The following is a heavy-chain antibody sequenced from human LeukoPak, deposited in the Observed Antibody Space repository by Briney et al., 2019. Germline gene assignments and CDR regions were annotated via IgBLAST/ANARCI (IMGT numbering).Heavy chain of an antibody. CDR2: IYYSGST. CDR3: AGDSSGYSHDY. CDR1: GGSISSYY. J-gene: IGHJ4*02. Sequence: SETLSLTCTVSGGSISSYYWSWIRQPPGKGMEWIGYIYYSGSTNYNPSLKSRVTISVDTSKNQFSLKLSSVTAADTAVYYCAGDSSGYSHDYWGQGTLVTVSS. V-gene: IGHV4-59*01. D-gene: IGHD3-22*01.